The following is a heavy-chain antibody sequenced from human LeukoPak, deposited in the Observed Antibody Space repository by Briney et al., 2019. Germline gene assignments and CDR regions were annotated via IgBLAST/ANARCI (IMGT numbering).Heavy chain of an antibody. CDR2: ISSSSSTK. Sequence: GGSLRLSYAASGFTFSSYAMSWVRQAPGKGLEWVSYISSSSSTKYYADSVKGRFTISRDNAKNSLYLQMNSLRDEDTAVYYCARLTTLQAGYWGQGTLVTVSA. D-gene: IGHD4-11*01. J-gene: IGHJ4*02. CDR3: ARLTTLQAGY. CDR1: GFTFSSYA. V-gene: IGHV3-48*02.